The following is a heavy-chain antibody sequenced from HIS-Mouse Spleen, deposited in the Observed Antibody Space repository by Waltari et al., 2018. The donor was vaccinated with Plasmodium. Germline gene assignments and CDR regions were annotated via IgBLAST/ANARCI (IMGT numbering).Heavy chain of an antibody. Sequence: QLQLQESGPGLVKPSETLSLTCTVSGGSISSSSYYWGWIRQPPGKGLEWIGSIYYSGSTYSNPALKSRGTISVDTSKNQFSLKLSSVTAADTAVYYCARGRGACFDYWGQGTLVTVSS. J-gene: IGHJ4*02. V-gene: IGHV4-39*07. CDR3: ARGRGACFDY. D-gene: IGHD3-16*01. CDR2: IYYSGST. CDR1: GGSISSSSYY.